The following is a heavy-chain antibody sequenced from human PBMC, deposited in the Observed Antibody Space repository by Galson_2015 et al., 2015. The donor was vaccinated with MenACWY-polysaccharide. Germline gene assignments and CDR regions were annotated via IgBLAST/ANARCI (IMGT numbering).Heavy chain of an antibody. CDR2: ISSSSSYI. D-gene: IGHD3-22*01. V-gene: IGHV3-21*01. J-gene: IGHJ4*02. CDR1: GFTFSSYS. CDR3: ARPLYYYDSSGYRAGLGY. Sequence: SLRLSCAASGFTFSSYSMNWVRQAPGKGLEWVSSISSSSSYIYYADSVKGRFTISRDNAKNSLYLQMNSLRAEDTAVYYCARPLYYYDSSGYRAGLGYWGQGTLVTVSS.